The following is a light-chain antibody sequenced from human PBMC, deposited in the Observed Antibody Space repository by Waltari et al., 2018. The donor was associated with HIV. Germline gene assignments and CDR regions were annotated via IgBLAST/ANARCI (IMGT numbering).Light chain of an antibody. CDR2: NNN. CDR3: AAWDDRLSVV. CDR1: SSRIEFNT. Sequence: QSVLTQPPSASGTPGQRVTISCSGRSSRIEFNTVNWYQQRPGTAPKLLTYNNNQRPSGVPDRFSGSKSGTSASLAISGLQSEDEADYFCAAWDDRLSVVFGGGTKLTVL. V-gene: IGLV1-44*01. J-gene: IGLJ3*02.